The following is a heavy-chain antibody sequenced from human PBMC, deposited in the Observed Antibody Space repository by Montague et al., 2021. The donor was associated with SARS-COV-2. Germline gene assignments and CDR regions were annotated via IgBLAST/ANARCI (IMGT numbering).Heavy chain of an antibody. D-gene: IGHD4-17*01. J-gene: IGHJ6*02. CDR1: GGSFSGYY. Sequence: SETLSLTCAVYGGSFSGYYWSWNCKPPGKGLEWIGEINHSGSTNYNSSLKSRVTISVDTSKNKFSLKLSSVTAADTAVYYCSRGRTVTTFYYYCYGMDVWGQGTTVTVSS. CDR3: SRGRTVTTFYYYCYGMDV. CDR2: INHSGST. V-gene: IGHV4-34*01.